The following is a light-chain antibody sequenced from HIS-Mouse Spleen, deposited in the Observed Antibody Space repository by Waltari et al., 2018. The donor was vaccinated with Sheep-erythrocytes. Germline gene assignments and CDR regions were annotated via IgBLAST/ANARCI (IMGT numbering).Light chain of an antibody. CDR2: AAS. CDR3: QQSYSTPPLT. J-gene: IGKJ4*01. CDR1: QSISSY. V-gene: IGKV1-39*01. Sequence: DIQMTQSPSSLSASVGDRVTIPCRAIQSISSYLNWYQQKPGKAPKLLIYAASSLQSGVPSRFSGSGSGTDFTLTISSLQPEDFATYYCQQSYSTPPLTFGGVTKVEIK.